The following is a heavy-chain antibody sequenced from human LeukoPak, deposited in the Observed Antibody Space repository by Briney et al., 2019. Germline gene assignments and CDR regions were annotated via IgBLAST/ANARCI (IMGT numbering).Heavy chain of an antibody. CDR2: IKQDGSEK. D-gene: IGHD3-3*01. CDR1: GFTFSSYW. CDR3: ARERLYDFWSGYYNYYYYMDV. J-gene: IGHJ6*03. V-gene: IGHV3-7*01. Sequence: PGGSLRLSCAASGFTFSSYWMSWVRQAPGKGREGVANIKQDGSEKYYVDSVKGRFTISRDNAKNSLYLQMNSLRAEDTAVYYCARERLYDFWSGYYNYYYYMDVWGKGTTVTGSS.